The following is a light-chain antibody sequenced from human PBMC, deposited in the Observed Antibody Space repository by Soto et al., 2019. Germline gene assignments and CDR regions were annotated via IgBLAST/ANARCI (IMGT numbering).Light chain of an antibody. Sequence: EIVLTQSPATLSLSPGERATLSCRASQSVSSYLAWYQQKPGQAPRLLIYDASNRATGIPARFSGSGSGTDFTLTISRLEREDFAVYYCQQRSNWPLTFGGGNKVEIK. CDR1: QSVSSY. V-gene: IGKV3-11*01. J-gene: IGKJ4*01. CDR3: QQRSNWPLT. CDR2: DAS.